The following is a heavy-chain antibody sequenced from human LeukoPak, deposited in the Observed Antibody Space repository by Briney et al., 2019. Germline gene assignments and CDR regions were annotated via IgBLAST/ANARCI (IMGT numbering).Heavy chain of an antibody. Sequence: SETLSLTCTVSGYSISSGYYWGWIRQPPGKGLEWIGSIYHSGSTYYNPSLKSRVTISVDTSKNQFSLKLSSVTAADTAVYYCARGSSSFHYYYMDVWGKGTTVTVSS. CDR2: IYHSGST. CDR3: ARGSSSFHYYYMDV. V-gene: IGHV4-38-2*02. CDR1: GYSISSGYY. J-gene: IGHJ6*03. D-gene: IGHD6-6*01.